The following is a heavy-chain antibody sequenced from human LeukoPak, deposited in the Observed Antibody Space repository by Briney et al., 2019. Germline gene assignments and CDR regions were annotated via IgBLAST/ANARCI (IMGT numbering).Heavy chain of an antibody. V-gene: IGHV4-59*12. CDR2: IYYSGST. Sequence: SETLSLTCTVSGGSISSYYWSWIRQPPGKGLEWIATIYYSGSTYYNPSLKSRVTISVDTSKNQFSLNLNSVAAADTAVYYCARVDYGDFPLGYWGQGTLVTVSS. D-gene: IGHD4-17*01. J-gene: IGHJ4*02. CDR1: GGSISSYY. CDR3: ARVDYGDFPLGY.